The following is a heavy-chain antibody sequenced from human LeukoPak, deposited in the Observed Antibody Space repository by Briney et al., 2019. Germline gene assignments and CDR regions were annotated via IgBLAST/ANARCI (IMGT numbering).Heavy chain of an antibody. V-gene: IGHV3-21*04. CDR3: AKDTSIGKYCTNGVCSPFDY. J-gene: IGHJ4*02. Sequence: GGSLRLSCTASGFTFSNHAMTWVRQAPGKGLEWVSSMSSGGTYIYYADSVRGRFTISRDNAKNSLYLVMNSLRPEDTAVYYCAKDTSIGKYCTNGVCSPFDYWGQGTLVTVSS. CDR2: MSSGGTYI. D-gene: IGHD2-8*01. CDR1: GFTFSNHA.